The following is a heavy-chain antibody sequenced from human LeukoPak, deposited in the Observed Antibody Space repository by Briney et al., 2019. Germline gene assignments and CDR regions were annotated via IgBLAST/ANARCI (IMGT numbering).Heavy chain of an antibody. Sequence: PGGSLRLSCAASGFTFSSYNMIWVRQAPGKGLEWVSYISTSSSTMYYADSVKGRFTISRDNAKNSLLLQMNSLRDEDTAVYYCARITPPGTRLGAFDIWGQGTMVTVSS. CDR1: GFTFSSYN. V-gene: IGHV3-48*02. CDR2: ISTSSSTM. CDR3: ARITPPGTRLGAFDI. D-gene: IGHD6-13*01. J-gene: IGHJ3*02.